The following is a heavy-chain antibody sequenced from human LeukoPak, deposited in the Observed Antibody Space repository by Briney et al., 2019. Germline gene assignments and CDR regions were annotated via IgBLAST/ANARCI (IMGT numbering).Heavy chain of an antibody. CDR3: AKGRFLDAFDI. CDR1: GGSISSYY. CDR2: IYYSGST. J-gene: IGHJ3*02. V-gene: IGHV4-59*01. Sequence: PSETLSLTCTVSGGSISSYYWSWIRQPPGKGLEWIGYIYYSGSTKYKPSLKSRVTISVDTSKNQFSLKLSSVTAADTAVYYCAKGRFLDAFDIWGQGTMVTVSS. D-gene: IGHD3-3*01.